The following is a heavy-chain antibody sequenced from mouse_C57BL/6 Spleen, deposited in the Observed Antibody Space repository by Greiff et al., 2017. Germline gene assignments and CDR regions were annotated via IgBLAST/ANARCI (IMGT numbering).Heavy chain of an antibody. CDR3: ERWAGSSWYYAMDY. D-gene: IGHD1-1*01. J-gene: IGHJ4*01. CDR2: IYPGDGDT. CDR1: GYAFSSSW. Sequence: QVQLKESGPELVKPGASVKISCKASGYAFSSSWMNWVKQRPGKGLEWIGRIYPGDGDTNYNGKFKGKATLTADKSSSTAYMQLSSLTSEDSAVYFCERWAGSSWYYAMDYWGQGTSVTVSS. V-gene: IGHV1-82*01.